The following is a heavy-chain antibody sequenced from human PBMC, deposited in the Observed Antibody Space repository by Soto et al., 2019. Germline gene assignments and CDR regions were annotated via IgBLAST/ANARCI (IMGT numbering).Heavy chain of an antibody. D-gene: IGHD4-17*01. CDR2: LYYGGTT. V-gene: IGHV4-39*02. CDR3: ARPSSSTVTTGATFDI. Sequence: SETLSLTCSVSGGSINISSYYWGWIRQPPGKGLEWIGSLYYGGTTYYNPSLKSRVTISVDTSKNHFSLKVNSVTAADTAVYYCARPSSSTVTTGATFDIWGQGTMVT. CDR1: GGSINISSYY. J-gene: IGHJ3*02.